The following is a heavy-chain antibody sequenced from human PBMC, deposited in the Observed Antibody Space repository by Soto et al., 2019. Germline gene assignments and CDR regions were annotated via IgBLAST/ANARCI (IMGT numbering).Heavy chain of an antibody. V-gene: IGHV3-23*01. CDR2: IGHDGAHT. Sequence: EAQLLESGGGLVQPGGSLRLSCAASGFTFSTYAMSWVRQAPGKGLEWVSGIGHDGAHTYYADSVKGRFTISRDNSKNTLVLQMNTLSAEDTATYYCAKDRQNHNSVGDPFDFWGQGAVVTVSS. J-gene: IGHJ3*01. D-gene: IGHD1-20*01. CDR3: AKDRQNHNSVGDPFDF. CDR1: GFTFSTYA.